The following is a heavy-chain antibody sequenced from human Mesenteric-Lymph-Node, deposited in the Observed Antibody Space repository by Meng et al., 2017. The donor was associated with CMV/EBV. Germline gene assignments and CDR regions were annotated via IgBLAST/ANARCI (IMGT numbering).Heavy chain of an antibody. CDR2: INPESGAA. Sequence: ASVKVSCKASGYIFSAHYIHWVRQAPGQGLEWMGWINPESGAASYGQSFRGRVTLTRDMSIRTAFMELTRLTSDDTAVYFCAREDDYYDSSGYSVQGSNPSHYWGQGTLVTVSS. CDR3: AREDDYYDSSGYSVQGSNPSHY. V-gene: IGHV1-2*02. D-gene: IGHD3-22*01. J-gene: IGHJ4*02. CDR1: GYIFSAHY.